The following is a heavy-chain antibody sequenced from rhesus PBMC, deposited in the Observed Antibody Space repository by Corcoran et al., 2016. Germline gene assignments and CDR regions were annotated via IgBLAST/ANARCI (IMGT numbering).Heavy chain of an antibody. CDR2: VYGNSEST. Sequence: QVQLQESGPGLVKPSEPLSLTCTVSGGSISGSYNWNLIRPSPGKGLEWIGAVYGNSESTNYNPSLKSRVTISQDTSKNQFSLRLTSVTAADTAVYYCASQGYTDHLGGLDSWGQGVVVTVSS. CDR3: ASQGYTDHLGGLDS. V-gene: IGHV4-143*01. CDR1: GGSISGSYN. D-gene: IGHD2-39*02. J-gene: IGHJ6*01.